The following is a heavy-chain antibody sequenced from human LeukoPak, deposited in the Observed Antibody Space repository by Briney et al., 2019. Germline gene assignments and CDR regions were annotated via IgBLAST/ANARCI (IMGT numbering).Heavy chain of an antibody. CDR1: GGSISSSSYY. CDR3: ARGYSSSSRRYFQH. V-gene: IGHV4-39*07. D-gene: IGHD6-13*01. J-gene: IGHJ1*01. Sequence: PSETLSLTCSVSGGSISSSSYYWGWIRQPPGKGLEWIGSIYYSGSTYYNPSLKSRVTISVDTSKNQFSLKLSSVTAADTAAYYCARGYSSSSRRYFQHWGQGTLVTVSS. CDR2: IYYSGST.